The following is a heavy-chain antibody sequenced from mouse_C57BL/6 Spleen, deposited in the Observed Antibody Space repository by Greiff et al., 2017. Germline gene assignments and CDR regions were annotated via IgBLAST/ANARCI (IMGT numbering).Heavy chain of an antibody. J-gene: IGHJ4*01. D-gene: IGHD2-4*01. CDR3: ARLGITRAMDY. Sequence: QVQLQQPGAELVRPGSSVKLSCKASGYTFTSYWMHWVKQRPIQGLEWIGNIDPSDSETHYNQKFKDKATLTVDKSSSTAYMQLSSLTSEDSAVYYCARLGITRAMDYWGQGTSVTVSS. V-gene: IGHV1-52*01. CDR1: GYTFTSYW. CDR2: IDPSDSET.